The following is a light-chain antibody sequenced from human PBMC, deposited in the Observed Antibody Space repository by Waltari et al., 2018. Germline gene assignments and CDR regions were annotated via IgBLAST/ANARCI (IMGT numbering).Light chain of an antibody. CDR1: SSDVGGYNY. J-gene: IGLJ2*01. CDR2: AVT. V-gene: IGLV2-8*01. CDR3: DSYAGTKTLL. Sequence: QSALTQPPSASGSPGQSVTLSSTGTSSDVGGYNYVSWYQRQPDKAPKLLIYAVTKRPSGVPDRFSGSKSGNTAFLTVSGLQAEDEGDYYCDSYAGTKTLLFGGGTKLTVL.